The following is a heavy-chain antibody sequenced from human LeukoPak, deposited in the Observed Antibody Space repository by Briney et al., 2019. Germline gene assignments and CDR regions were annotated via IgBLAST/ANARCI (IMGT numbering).Heavy chain of an antibody. V-gene: IGHV4-59*01. CDR2: IYYSGST. Sequence: PSETLSLTCTVSGESISGFYWTWIRQPPGKGLEWIGYIYYSGSTNYNPSLKSRVTISVDTSKNQFSLKLSSVTAADTAVYYCARTTEGYCRGRSCYSYYYYMDVWGKGTTVTVSS. CDR3: ARTTEGYCRGRSCYSYYYYMDV. CDR1: GESISGFY. D-gene: IGHD2-15*01. J-gene: IGHJ6*03.